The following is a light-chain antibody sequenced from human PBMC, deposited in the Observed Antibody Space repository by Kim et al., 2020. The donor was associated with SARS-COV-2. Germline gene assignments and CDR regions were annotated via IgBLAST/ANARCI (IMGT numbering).Light chain of an antibody. Sequence: GKTVTVSRTRSGGSIASNYVQWYQQRPGSAPTTVIYEDNQRPSGVPDRFSGSIDSSSNSASLTISGLKTEDEADYYCQSYDSSNWVFGGGTKLTVL. CDR3: QSYDSSNWV. CDR2: EDN. CDR1: GGSIASNY. J-gene: IGLJ3*02. V-gene: IGLV6-57*03.